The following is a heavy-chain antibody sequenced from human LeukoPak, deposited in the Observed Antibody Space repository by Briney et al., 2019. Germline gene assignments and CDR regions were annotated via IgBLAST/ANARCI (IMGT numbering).Heavy chain of an antibody. J-gene: IGHJ4*02. V-gene: IGHV1-18*04. CDR3: ARDRSPRHYYDTSDYHGAAYY. Sequence: ASVKVSCKASGYTFTNYGFSWVRQAPGQGLEWMGWISGYNGYTKYAQKFQDRVTMTTDTSTGTAYMELGSLRSDDTALYYCARDRSPRHYYDTSDYHGAAYYWGQGTLVTVSS. CDR1: GYTFTNYG. CDR2: ISGYNGYT. D-gene: IGHD3-22*01.